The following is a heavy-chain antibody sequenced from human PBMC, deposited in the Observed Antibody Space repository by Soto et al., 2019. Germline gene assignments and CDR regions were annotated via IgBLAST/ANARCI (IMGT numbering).Heavy chain of an antibody. CDR3: AREWQLQTPFLVF. Sequence: SVKVSCKASGGTFSSYAISWVRQAPGQGLEWMGGIIPIFGTANYAQKFQGRVTITADESTSTAYMELSSLRSEDTAVYYCAREWQLQTPFLVFWGQGTLVTVSS. CDR1: GGTFSSYA. D-gene: IGHD1-26*01. J-gene: IGHJ4*02. CDR2: IIPIFGTA. V-gene: IGHV1-69*13.